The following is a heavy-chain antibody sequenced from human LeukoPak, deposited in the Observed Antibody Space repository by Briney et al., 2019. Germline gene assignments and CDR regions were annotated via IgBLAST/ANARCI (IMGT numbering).Heavy chain of an antibody. CDR1: GFTFSSYG. Sequence: GGSLRLSCAASGFTFSSYGMHWVRQAPGKGLEWLSVTWYDGSNKYYADSVKGRFTISRDNSKNTLYLQMNSLRAEDTAVYYCARDSRDRVYYYGMDVWGQGTTVTVSS. V-gene: IGHV3-33*01. CDR3: ARDSRDRVYYYGMDV. J-gene: IGHJ6*02. CDR2: TWYDGSNK. D-gene: IGHD3-10*01.